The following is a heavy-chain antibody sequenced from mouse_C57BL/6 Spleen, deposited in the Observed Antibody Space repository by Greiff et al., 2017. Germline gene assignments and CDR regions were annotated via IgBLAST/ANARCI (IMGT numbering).Heavy chain of an antibody. Sequence: QVQLQQSGAELVRPGTSVKVSCKASGYAFTNYLIEWVKQRPGQGLEWIGVINPGSGGTNYNEKFKGKATLTADKSSSTAYMQLSSLTSEDSAVYFCARSAVPLVAWFAYWGQGTLVTVSA. CDR2: INPGSGGT. D-gene: IGHD1-1*02. CDR3: ARSAVPLVAWFAY. J-gene: IGHJ3*01. V-gene: IGHV1-54*01. CDR1: GYAFTNYL.